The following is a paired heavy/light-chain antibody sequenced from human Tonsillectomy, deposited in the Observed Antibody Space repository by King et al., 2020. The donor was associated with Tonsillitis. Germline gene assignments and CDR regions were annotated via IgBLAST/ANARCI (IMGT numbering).Heavy chain of an antibody. CDR1: GGSISSGSHF. J-gene: IGHJ3*02. D-gene: IGHD2-15*01. CDR3: ALGDSRDDAFHI. V-gene: IGHV4-61*02. Sequence: QVQLQESGPGLVKPSQTLSLTCTVSGGSISSGSHFWSWIRQPAGKGLEWIGRLYTSASTNQDTSLKGRVTMSVDTSKNDFSLKLSSVTAADTAVYYCALGDSRDDAFHIWGQGALVIVSS. CDR2: LYTSAST.
Light chain of an antibody. CDR1: QSIGRN. CDR3: QQSYSIPRT. Sequence: DIQMTQSPSSLSASIGDRVTITCRASQSIGRNLNWYQQKPGKAPSLLIYIASSLQSGVPSRFSGSGSGTDFTLTISSLQPEDFATYYCQQSYSIPRTFGQGTKVEIK. V-gene: IGKV1-39*01. J-gene: IGKJ1*01. CDR2: IAS.